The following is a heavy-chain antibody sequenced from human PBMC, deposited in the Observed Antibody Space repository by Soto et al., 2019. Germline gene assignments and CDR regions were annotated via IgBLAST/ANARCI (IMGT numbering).Heavy chain of an antibody. Sequence: SVKVSCKASGFTFTSSAVQWVRQARGQRLEWMGWIVVGSGNTNYAQRFQERVTITRDMSTSTAYMELSSLISEDTAVYYCAADGDGYDQKVDYWGQGTLVTISS. CDR1: GFTFTSSA. D-gene: IGHD2-21*01. CDR2: IVVGSGNT. V-gene: IGHV1-58*01. CDR3: AADGDGYDQKVDY. J-gene: IGHJ4*02.